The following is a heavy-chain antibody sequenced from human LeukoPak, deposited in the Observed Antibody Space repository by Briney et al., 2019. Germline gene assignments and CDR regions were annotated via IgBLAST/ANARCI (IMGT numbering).Heavy chain of an antibody. CDR2: IIPIFGTA. D-gene: IGHD5-18*01. CDR1: GGTFSSYA. V-gene: IGHV1-69*13. J-gene: IGHJ6*02. CDR3: ARPNGGYSYGNQYYYGMDV. Sequence: PGASVKVSCKASGGTFSSYAISWVRQAPGQGLEWMGGIIPIFGTANYAQKFQGRVTITADESTSTAYMELSSLRSEDTAVYYCARPNGGYSYGNQYYYGMDVWGQGTTVTVSS.